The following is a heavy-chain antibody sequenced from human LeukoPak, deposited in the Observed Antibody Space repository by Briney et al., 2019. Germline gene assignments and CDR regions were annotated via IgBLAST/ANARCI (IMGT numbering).Heavy chain of an antibody. D-gene: IGHD2/OR15-2a*01. CDR2: INSDGSWT. CDR3: VSFYETY. V-gene: IGHV3-74*01. J-gene: IGHJ4*02. CDR1: GKYW. Sequence: PGGALRLSCAASGKYWMHWVRQARGTGLVWVSHINSDGSWTSYADSVKGRFTISKDNAKNTVYLQMNSLRAEDTAVYYCVSFYETYWGRGTLVTVSS.